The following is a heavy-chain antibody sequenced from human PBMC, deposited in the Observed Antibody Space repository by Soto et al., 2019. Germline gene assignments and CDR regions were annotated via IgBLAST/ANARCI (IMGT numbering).Heavy chain of an antibody. CDR3: AKETWAAADYYDYYYMDV. V-gene: IGHV3-30*18. D-gene: IGHD6-13*01. Sequence: QVQLVESGGGVVQPGRSLRLSCAASGFTFSSYCMHWVRQAPGKGLEWVAVISYDGSNKYYADSVKGRFTISRDNSKNTLYLQMNSLRAYDTDVYYCAKETWAAADYYDYYYMDVWGKGTTVTVSS. J-gene: IGHJ6*03. CDR1: GFTFSSYC. CDR2: ISYDGSNK.